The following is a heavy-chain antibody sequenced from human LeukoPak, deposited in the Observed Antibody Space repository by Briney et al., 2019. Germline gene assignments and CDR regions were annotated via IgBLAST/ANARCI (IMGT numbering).Heavy chain of an antibody. CDR3: ARDFFARSATFVAFDM. J-gene: IGHJ3*02. D-gene: IGHD2/OR15-2a*01. Sequence: SETLSLTCTVSGGSISSYYWSWIRQPAGKGLEWIGRIYTSGSTNYNPSLTSRVTISLDTSKNQFSLHLNSVSAADTAIYYCARDFFARSATFVAFDMWGQGTMVTVSS. CDR1: GGSISSYY. CDR2: IYTSGST. V-gene: IGHV4-4*07.